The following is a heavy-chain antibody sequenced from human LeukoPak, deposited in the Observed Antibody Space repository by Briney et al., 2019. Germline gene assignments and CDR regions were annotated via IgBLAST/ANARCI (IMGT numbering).Heavy chain of an antibody. CDR1: GGSISSRSYY. Sequence: SETLSLTCTVSGGSISSRSYYWGWIGQPPGKGLEWIGTIYYSGSTYYNPSLKSRVTRSVDTSKNQFSLKLSSVTAADTAVYYCARDGYNPIDYWGQGTLVTVSS. D-gene: IGHD5-24*01. CDR3: ARDGYNPIDY. CDR2: IYYSGST. J-gene: IGHJ4*02. V-gene: IGHV4-39*02.